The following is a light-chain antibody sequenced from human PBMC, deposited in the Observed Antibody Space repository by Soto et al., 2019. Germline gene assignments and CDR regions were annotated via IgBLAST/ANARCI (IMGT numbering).Light chain of an antibody. CDR3: TSYTGTSTYV. CDR2: DVT. CDR1: SSDVGGYDY. Sequence: QSVLAQPASVSGSPGQSITVSCTGTSSDVGGYDYVSWYQQHPGNAPKLLISDVTNRPSGVSNRFSGSKSGNTASLTISGIQHEDESDYYCTSYTGTSTYVFGTGTKVXV. J-gene: IGLJ1*01. V-gene: IGLV2-14*01.